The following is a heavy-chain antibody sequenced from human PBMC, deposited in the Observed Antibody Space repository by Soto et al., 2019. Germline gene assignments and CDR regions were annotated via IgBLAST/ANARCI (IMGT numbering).Heavy chain of an antibody. Sequence: QVQLVQSGAEVKKPGASVKVSCKASGYTFNSYDIHWVRQATGQGLEWMGWMNPNSGNTGYEQKFQGRVTMTRNTTISTSYKELSSLRPEDTSMYYGAIETRGYGMNVRGQVTTVP. J-gene: IGHJ6*02. V-gene: IGHV1-8*01. CDR1: GYTFNSYD. CDR2: MNPNSGNT. CDR3: AIETRGYGMNV.